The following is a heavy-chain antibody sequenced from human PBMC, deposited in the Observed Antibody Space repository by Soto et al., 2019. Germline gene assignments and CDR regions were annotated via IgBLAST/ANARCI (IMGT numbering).Heavy chain of an antibody. CDR1: GYTFTSYD. Sequence: QVQLVQSGAEVKKPGASVKVSCKASGYTFTSYDINWVRQATGQGLEWMGWMNPNSGNTGYAQKFQGRVTMTRNTSISTAYVELNSLRSEDTAVYFCARERSAAGTGWFDPWGQGTLVTVSS. CDR3: ARERSAAGTGWFDP. V-gene: IGHV1-8*01. CDR2: MNPNSGNT. J-gene: IGHJ5*02. D-gene: IGHD6-13*01.